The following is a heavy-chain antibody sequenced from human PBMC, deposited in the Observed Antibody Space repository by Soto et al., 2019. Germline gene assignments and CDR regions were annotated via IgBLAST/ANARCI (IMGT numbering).Heavy chain of an antibody. D-gene: IGHD6-6*01. CDR2: IIPIFGTA. J-gene: IGHJ6*02. V-gene: IGHV1-69*01. CDR3: ARYSRSADGYYYYSKMDV. Sequence: QVQLVQSGAEVKKPGSSVKVSCKASGGTFSSYAISWVRQAPGQGLEWMGGIIPIFGTANYAQKFQGSVTITADESTSTAYMELRSLRSEDTAVYYCARYSRSADGYYYYSKMDVWVQGTTVTVAS. CDR1: GGTFSSYA.